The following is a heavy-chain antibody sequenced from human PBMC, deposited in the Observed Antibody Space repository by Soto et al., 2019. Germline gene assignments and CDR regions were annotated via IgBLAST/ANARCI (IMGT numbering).Heavy chain of an antibody. Sequence: SETLSLTCTVSCGSISSSSYYWGWIRQPPGKGLEWIGSIYYSGSTYYNPSLKSRVTISVDTSKNQFSLKLSSVTAADTAVYYCARHGADYYGSGSYFDPWGQGTLVTV. V-gene: IGHV4-39*01. D-gene: IGHD3-10*01. CDR2: IYYSGST. J-gene: IGHJ5*02. CDR3: ARHGADYYGSGSYFDP. CDR1: CGSISSSSYY.